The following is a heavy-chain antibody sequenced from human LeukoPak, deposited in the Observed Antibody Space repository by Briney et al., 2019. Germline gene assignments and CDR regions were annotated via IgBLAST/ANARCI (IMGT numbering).Heavy chain of an antibody. CDR3: ARDRITGTTRHYYYYGMDV. J-gene: IGHJ6*02. D-gene: IGHD1-7*01. Sequence: ASVKVSCKASGYTFTSYYMHWVRQAPGQGLEWMGIINPSGGSTSYAQKFQGRVTMTRDTSTSTVYMELRSLRSEDTAVYYCARDRITGTTRHYYYYGMDVWGQGTTVTVSS. CDR2: INPSGGST. V-gene: IGHV1-46*01. CDR1: GYTFTSYY.